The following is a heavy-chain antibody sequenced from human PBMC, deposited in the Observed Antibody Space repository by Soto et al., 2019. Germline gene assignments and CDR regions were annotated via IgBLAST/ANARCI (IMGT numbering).Heavy chain of an antibody. CDR3: ASLEEREGTTIDY. CDR1: GGTFSSYT. J-gene: IGHJ4*02. Sequence: SVKVSCKASGGTFSSYTISWVRQAPGQGLEWMGRIIPILGIANYAQKFQGRVTITADKSTSTAYMELSSLRSEDTAVYYCASLEEREGTTIDYWGQGTLVTVSS. D-gene: IGHD1-1*01. V-gene: IGHV1-69*02. CDR2: IIPILGIA.